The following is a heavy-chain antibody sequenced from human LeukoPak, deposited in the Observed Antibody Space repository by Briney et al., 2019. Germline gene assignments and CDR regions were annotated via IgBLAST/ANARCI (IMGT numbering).Heavy chain of an antibody. CDR3: ARAKGGRNAFDI. J-gene: IGHJ3*02. D-gene: IGHD1-26*01. V-gene: IGHV3-23*01. Sequence: GGSLRLSCGASGFTFSSNGMSWVRQAPGKGLEWVSAISGSGDNTYYADFVKGRFTISRDNAKNTLYLQMNSLRAEDTAVYYCARAKGGRNAFDIWGQGTMVTVSS. CDR1: GFTFSSNG. CDR2: ISGSGDNT.